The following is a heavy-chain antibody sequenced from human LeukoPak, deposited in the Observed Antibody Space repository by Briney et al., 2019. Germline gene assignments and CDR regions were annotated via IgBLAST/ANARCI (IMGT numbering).Heavy chain of an antibody. CDR3: ARDLSGSLYFDY. CDR2: LYPSGSS. J-gene: IGHJ4*02. Sequence: SGTLSLTCTVSGASISPYYWNWIRQPAGKGLEWIGRLYPSGSSDYNPSLKSRASISVGTSNNQFSLRVTSVTAADMAIYYCARDLSGSLYFDYWGQGILVTVSA. CDR1: GASISPYY. V-gene: IGHV4-4*07. D-gene: IGHD3-10*01.